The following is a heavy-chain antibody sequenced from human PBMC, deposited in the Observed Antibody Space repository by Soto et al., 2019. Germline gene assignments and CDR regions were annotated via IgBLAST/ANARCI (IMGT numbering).Heavy chain of an antibody. Sequence: QVQLVESGGGVVQPGRSLRLSCAASGFSFSSYAMHWVRQAPGKGLEWVAVISNEGSNEHYADSLKGRFSISRDNSKNTLYLQMSCLRPEDTAVYYCAREYSLAVLAPGYWGQGTLVTVSS. V-gene: IGHV3-30-3*01. J-gene: IGHJ4*02. D-gene: IGHD5-18*01. CDR1: GFSFSSYA. CDR3: AREYSLAVLAPGY. CDR2: ISNEGSNE.